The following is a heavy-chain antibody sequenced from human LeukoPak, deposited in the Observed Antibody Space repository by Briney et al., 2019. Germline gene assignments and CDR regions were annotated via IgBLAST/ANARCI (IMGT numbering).Heavy chain of an antibody. Sequence: GGSLRLSCAASGFTFSDYYMDWVRQAPGKGLEWVGRIRNKANSHTTEYAASVKGRFTISRDDSKNSLYLQMNSLKTEDTAVYYCTTRGYNYGYFYYWGQGTLVTVSS. D-gene: IGHD5-18*01. CDR3: TTRGYNYGYFYY. CDR1: GFTFSDYY. CDR2: IRNKANSHTT. J-gene: IGHJ4*02. V-gene: IGHV3-72*01.